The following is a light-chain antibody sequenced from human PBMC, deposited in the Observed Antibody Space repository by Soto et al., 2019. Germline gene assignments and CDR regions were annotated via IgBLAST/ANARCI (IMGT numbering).Light chain of an antibody. V-gene: IGKV1-39*01. CDR1: QNIINF. Sequence: DIQMTQFPSSLSASVGDRVTITCRASQNIINFLNWYQQKPGKAPNLLIYVASSLQRGDQARFSVSGSGTDVTLTIANLQPEDFATYYIQQRYSTSYSFGQGTEREI. CDR3: QQRYSTSYS. CDR2: VAS. J-gene: IGKJ2*01.